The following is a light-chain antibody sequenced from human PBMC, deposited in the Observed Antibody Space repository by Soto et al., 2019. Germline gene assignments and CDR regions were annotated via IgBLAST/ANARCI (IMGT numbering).Light chain of an antibody. CDR2: DVS. V-gene: IGLV2-14*01. CDR3: SSYTSSSVV. J-gene: IGLJ2*01. CDR1: SSDVVGYNY. Sequence: QSALTQPASVSGSPGQSITISCTGTSSDVVGYNYVSWYQQHPGKAPKLMIYDVSNRPSGVSNRFSGSKSGNTASLTISGLQAEDEADYYCSSYTSSSVVFGGGTTLTVL.